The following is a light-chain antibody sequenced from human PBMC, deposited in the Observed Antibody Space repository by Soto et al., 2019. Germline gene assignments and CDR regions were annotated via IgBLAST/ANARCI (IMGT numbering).Light chain of an antibody. Sequence: EIVMTQSPATLSVSPGERATLSCRASQSVSSNLAWYQQKPGQAPRLLIYDASTRATGIPARFSGSGSGTEFALTISSLQSGDFAVYYCQQYNTWPLTFGPGTKVDLK. CDR1: QSVSSN. J-gene: IGKJ3*01. CDR2: DAS. V-gene: IGKV3-15*01. CDR3: QQYNTWPLT.